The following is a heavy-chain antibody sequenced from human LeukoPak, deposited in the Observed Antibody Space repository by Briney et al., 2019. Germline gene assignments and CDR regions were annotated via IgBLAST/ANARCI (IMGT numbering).Heavy chain of an antibody. CDR2: MKQDGSEV. J-gene: IGHJ4*02. D-gene: IGHD3-3*01. Sequence: GGSLRLSCAASGFTFSTYWMSWVRQAPGKGLEWVASMKQDGSEVYYVDSVRGRFTISRDNAKNSLYLQMNSLRAEDTAVYYCARVFNTYDYWSGLEGLYFDYWGQGTLVTVSS. V-gene: IGHV3-7*01. CDR3: ARVFNTYDYWSGLEGLYFDY. CDR1: GFTFSTYW.